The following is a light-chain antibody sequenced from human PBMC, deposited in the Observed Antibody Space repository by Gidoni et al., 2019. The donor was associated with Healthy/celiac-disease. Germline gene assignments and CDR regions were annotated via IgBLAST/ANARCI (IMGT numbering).Light chain of an antibody. Sequence: DIQMTKSQSSLSASVGERVTITCRASQSITSYLNWYQQKPGKAPKLLIYAASSLERGVPSRVSGSGSGTDFTLTISSLQPEDFATYYCQQSYSTPWTFGQGTKVEIK. CDR3: QQSYSTPWT. V-gene: IGKV1-39*01. CDR2: AAS. J-gene: IGKJ1*01. CDR1: QSITSY.